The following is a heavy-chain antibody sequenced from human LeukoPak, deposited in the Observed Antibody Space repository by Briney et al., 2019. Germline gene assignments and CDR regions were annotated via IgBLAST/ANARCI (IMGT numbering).Heavy chain of an antibody. CDR1: GGSISTFY. CDR2: IFQTGHS. J-gene: IGHJ3*01. CDR3: ARHPFSDGFDF. V-gene: IGHV4-59*08. Sequence: SETLSLTCTVSGGSISTFYWSWLRQPPGKGLEWIGYIFQTGHSNYNPSLKGRVTISVDASKNQLSLKLYSVTVADTAIYYCARHPFSDGFDFWGQGTMVTVSS.